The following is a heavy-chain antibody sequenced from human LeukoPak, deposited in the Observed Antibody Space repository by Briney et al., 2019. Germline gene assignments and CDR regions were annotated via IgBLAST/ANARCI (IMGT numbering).Heavy chain of an antibody. V-gene: IGHV4-31*03. CDR2: IYYSGST. J-gene: IGHJ5*02. D-gene: IGHD6-13*01. CDR1: GGSISSGGYY. Sequence: SETLSLTCTVSGGSISSGGYYWSWIRQHPGKGLEWIGYIYYSGSTYYNPSLKSRVTISVDTSKNQFSLKLSSVTAADTAVYYCARGPIKLRPWYSSSWNYNWFDPWGQGTLVTVSS. CDR3: ARGPIKLRPWYSSSWNYNWFDP.